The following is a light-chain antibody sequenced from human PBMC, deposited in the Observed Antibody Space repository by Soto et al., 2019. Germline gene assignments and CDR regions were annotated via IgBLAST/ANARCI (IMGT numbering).Light chain of an antibody. V-gene: IGKV1-39*01. Sequence: DIQMTQSPSSLSASVGDRITITCRASHSIDNYLSWYQLKPGKAPRLLIYAASNLQRGVPSRFTGSGSGTDFTLTINNLQPDAFAVYYCQQCFSIPPTFGHGTKVETK. CDR2: AAS. J-gene: IGKJ1*01. CDR3: QQCFSIPPT. CDR1: HSIDNY.